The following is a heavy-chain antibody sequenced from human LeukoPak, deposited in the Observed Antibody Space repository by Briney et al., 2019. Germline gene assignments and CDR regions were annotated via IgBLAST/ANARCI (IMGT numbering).Heavy chain of an antibody. CDR3: TRDPRHFDS. D-gene: IGHD6-6*01. Sequence: GGSLRLSCAASGFTFSDSYMTWVRQAPGKGVEWVAYISGSGHDINYSDSVKGRFTISRDSAKNSLYLQMSSLRVEDTAVYYCTRDPRHFDSCGQGTLVTVSS. J-gene: IGHJ5*01. V-gene: IGHV3-11*04. CDR1: GFTFSDSY. CDR2: ISGSGHDI.